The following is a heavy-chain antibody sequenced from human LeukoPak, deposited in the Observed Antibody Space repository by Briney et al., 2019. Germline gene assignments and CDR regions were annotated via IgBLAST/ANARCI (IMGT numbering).Heavy chain of an antibody. D-gene: IGHD2-2*01. CDR2: INHSGST. V-gene: IGHV4-34*01. CDR1: GGSFSGYY. J-gene: IGHJ3*02. Sequence: PSETLSLTCAVYGGSFSGYYWSWIRQPPGKGLEWIGEINHSGSTNYNPPLKSRVTISVDTSKNQFSLKLSSVTAADTAVYYCARGKSLGYCSSTSCPRYAFDIWGQGTMVTVSS. CDR3: ARGKSLGYCSSTSCPRYAFDI.